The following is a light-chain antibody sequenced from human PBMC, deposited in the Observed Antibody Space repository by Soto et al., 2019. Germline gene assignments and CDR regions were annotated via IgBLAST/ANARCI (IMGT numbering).Light chain of an antibody. J-gene: IGKJ1*01. Sequence: DIQMTQFPSTLSDSVGDRFTSTSRASRTSSSWLAWYEKKPGKAPKLLIYKASTLKSGVPSRFSGSRSGTEFALDISSXQPDDFATYYCQHYNSYSGAFGQGTKVDTK. V-gene: IGKV1-5*03. CDR3: QHYNSYSGA. CDR2: KAS. CDR1: RTSSSW.